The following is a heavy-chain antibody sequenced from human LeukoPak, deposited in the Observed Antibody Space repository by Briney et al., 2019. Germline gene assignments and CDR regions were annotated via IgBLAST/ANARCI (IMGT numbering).Heavy chain of an antibody. CDR3: ARPNSTYSSSCPLDY. J-gene: IGHJ4*02. Sequence: VASVKVSCKASGYTFTSYGISWVRQAPGQGLEWMGWISAYNGNTNYAQKLQGRVTMTTDTSTSTAYMELRSLRSDDTAVYYCARPNSTYSSSCPLDYWGQGTLVTVSS. CDR1: GYTFTSYG. CDR2: ISAYNGNT. D-gene: IGHD6-6*01. V-gene: IGHV1-18*01.